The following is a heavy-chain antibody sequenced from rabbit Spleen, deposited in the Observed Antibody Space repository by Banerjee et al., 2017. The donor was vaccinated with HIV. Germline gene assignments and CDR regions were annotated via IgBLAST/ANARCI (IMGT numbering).Heavy chain of an antibody. CDR1: GLDFSSSYW. D-gene: IGHD4-2*01. CDR3: ARDPAGREDFDL. J-gene: IGHJ4*01. V-gene: IGHV1S45*01. Sequence: EESGGGLVQPQGSLTLTCTASGLDFSSSYWIWWVRQAPGKGLEWMACIDVSGGGRFYYASWAKGRFAISRTSSTTVALRMTSLPAADTATYFWARDPAGREDFDLWGQGTLVTVS. CDR2: IDVSGGGRF.